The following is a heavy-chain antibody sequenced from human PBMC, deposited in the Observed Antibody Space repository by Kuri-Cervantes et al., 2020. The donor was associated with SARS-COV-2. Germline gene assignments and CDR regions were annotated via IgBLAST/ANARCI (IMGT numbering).Heavy chain of an antibody. CDR3: ARGPKAGGTRNDALEI. Sequence: ASVKVSCKASGYTSTSDYIHWVRQAPGQGPEWMGLIDPDGGTTVYAQKFQDRITMTSDTSTSTVYMEVRSLRSDDTAVYYCARGPKAGGTRNDALEIWGQGTTVTVSS. CDR2: IDPDGGTT. V-gene: IGHV1-46*01. D-gene: IGHD1-26*01. CDR1: GYTSTSDY. J-gene: IGHJ3*02.